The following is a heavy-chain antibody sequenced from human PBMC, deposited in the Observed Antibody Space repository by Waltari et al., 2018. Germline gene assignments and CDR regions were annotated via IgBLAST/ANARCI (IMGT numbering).Heavy chain of an antibody. V-gene: IGHV4-31*01. J-gene: IGHJ4*02. CDR1: GVSLSRGCYS. CDR3: ARAMYSSGWSD. D-gene: IGHD6-19*01. Sequence: QVQLQESGPGLVKPSQTLSLTCTVSGVSLSRGCYSCSWNRQHPGKGLEWIGYIYYSGSTYYNPSLKSLVTISVDTSKNQFSLKLSSVTAADTAVYYCARAMYSSGWSDWGQGTLVTVSS. CDR2: IYYSGST.